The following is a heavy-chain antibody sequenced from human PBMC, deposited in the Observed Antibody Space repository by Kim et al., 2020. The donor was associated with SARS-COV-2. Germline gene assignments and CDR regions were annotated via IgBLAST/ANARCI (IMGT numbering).Heavy chain of an antibody. J-gene: IGHJ6*02. CDR1: GYTFTSYA. D-gene: IGHD3-10*01. CDR3: SSGGYYYVSGSDYALSYYYGVDV. CDR2: INAGNGNT. V-gene: IGHV1-3*01. Sequence: ASVKVSCKASGYTFTSYAMHWVRQAPGQRLEWMGWINAGNGNTKYSQKSQGRVTITRDTSASTAYIELSSLRSEDTAVYYCSSGGYYYVSGSDYALSYYYGVDVWGQGTTVTVSS.